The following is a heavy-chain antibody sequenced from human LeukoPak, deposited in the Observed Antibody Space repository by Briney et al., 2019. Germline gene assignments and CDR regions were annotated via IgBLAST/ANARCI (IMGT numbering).Heavy chain of an antibody. V-gene: IGHV4-59*01. CDR3: ARGQGSGISWAFDY. Sequence: SETLSLTCSISGDSISSYSWSWIRQPPGKGLEWIGYIHYSGSTTYNPSLKSRVTISADPSKHQLSLSLSSVTAADTAVYYCARGQGSGISWAFDYWGQGTLVTVSS. J-gene: IGHJ4*02. CDR1: GDSISSYS. D-gene: IGHD1-26*01. CDR2: IHYSGST.